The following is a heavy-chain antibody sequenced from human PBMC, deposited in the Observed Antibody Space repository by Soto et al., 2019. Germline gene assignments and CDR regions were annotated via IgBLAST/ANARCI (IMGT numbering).Heavy chain of an antibody. CDR1: GFTFSSYA. V-gene: IGHV3-23*01. CDR2: ISGSGGST. CDR3: AKDSIDSGDYEPEL. D-gene: IGHD4-17*01. J-gene: IGHJ4*02. Sequence: EVQLLESGGGLVQPGGSLRLSCAASGFTFSSYAMSWVRQAPGKGLEWVSAISGSGGSTYYADSVKGRFTISRDNSMSTLYLQMNSLRAEDTAVYYCAKDSIDSGDYEPELWGQGTLVTVSS.